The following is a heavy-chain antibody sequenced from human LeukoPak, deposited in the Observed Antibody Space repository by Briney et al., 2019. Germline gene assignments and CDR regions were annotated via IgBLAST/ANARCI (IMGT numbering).Heavy chain of an antibody. J-gene: IGHJ3*02. V-gene: IGHV1-2*02. CDR1: GYTFTGYY. Sequence: ASVKVSCKASGYTFTGYYMHWVRQAPGQGLEWMGWINPKSGGTNYAQKFQGRVTMTRDTSISTAYLQWSSLKASDTAMYYCARRVQLERYSDAFDIWGQGTMVTVSS. CDR2: INPKSGGT. D-gene: IGHD1-1*01. CDR3: ARRVQLERYSDAFDI.